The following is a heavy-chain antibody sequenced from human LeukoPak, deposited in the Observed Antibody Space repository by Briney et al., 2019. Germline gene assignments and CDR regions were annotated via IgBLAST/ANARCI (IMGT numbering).Heavy chain of an antibody. CDR2: IIPILGIA. CDR1: GGTFSSYA. Sequence: SVKVSCKASGGTFSSYAISWVRQAPGQGLEWMGGIIPILGIANYAQKFQGRVTITADKSTSTAYMELSSLRSEDTAVYYCARPKEYYYGSGSYFHWGQGTLVTVSS. D-gene: IGHD3-10*01. CDR3: ARPKEYYYGSGSYFH. V-gene: IGHV1-69*04. J-gene: IGHJ4*02.